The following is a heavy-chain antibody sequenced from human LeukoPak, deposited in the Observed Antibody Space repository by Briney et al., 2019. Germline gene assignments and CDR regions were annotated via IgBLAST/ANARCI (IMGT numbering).Heavy chain of an antibody. CDR2: ISGGST. D-gene: IGHD3-9*01. V-gene: IGHV3-23*01. CDR1: GITFSSDA. Sequence: GGSLRLSCAASGITFSSDAMSWVRQAPGKGLEWVSAISGGSTYYAGSVKGRFTISRDNSKNTLYLQMNSLRAEDTAVYYCAKGLVSSPSWFDYWGQGTLVTVSS. CDR3: AKGLVSSPSWFDY. J-gene: IGHJ4*02.